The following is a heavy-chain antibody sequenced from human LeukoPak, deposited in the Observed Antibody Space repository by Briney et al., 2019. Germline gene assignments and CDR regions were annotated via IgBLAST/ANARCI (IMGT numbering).Heavy chain of an antibody. CDR3: ARVYQGFFDY. CDR2: IYYSGST. D-gene: IGHD2-2*01. V-gene: IGHV4-59*01. Sequence: PSETLSLTCTVSGGSISSYYWSWIRQPPGKGLEWIGYIYYSGSTNYNPSLKSRVTISVDTSKYQFSLKLSSVTAADTAVYYCARVYQGFFDYWGQGTLVTVSS. CDR1: GGSISSYY. J-gene: IGHJ4*02.